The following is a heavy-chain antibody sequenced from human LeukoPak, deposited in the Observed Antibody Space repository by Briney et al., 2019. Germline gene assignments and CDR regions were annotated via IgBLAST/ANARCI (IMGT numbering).Heavy chain of an antibody. J-gene: IGHJ4*02. CDR2: ISACNGNT. CDR1: GYTFTSYG. CDR3: ARDGDIVVVPAASRPHY. V-gene: IGHV1-18*01. D-gene: IGHD2-2*01. Sequence: ASVKVSCKASGYTFTSYGISWVRQAPGQGLEWTGWISACNGNTNYAQKLQGRVTMTTDTSTSTAYMELRSLRSDDTAVYYCARDGDIVVVPAASRPHYWGQGTLVTVSS.